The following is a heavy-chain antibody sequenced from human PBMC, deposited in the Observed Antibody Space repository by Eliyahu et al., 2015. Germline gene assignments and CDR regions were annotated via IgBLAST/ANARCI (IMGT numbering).Heavy chain of an antibody. D-gene: IGHD6-13*01. CDR2: ISSSSSYI. CDR1: GXTFSSYS. J-gene: IGHJ4*02. Sequence: EVQLVESGGGLVKPGGSLXLSCAASGXTFSSYSMNWVRQAPGKGLEWVSSISSSSSYIYYADSVKGRFTISRDNAKNSLYLQMNSLRAEDTAVYYCAREESSWFPVDYWGQGTLVTVSS. V-gene: IGHV3-21*01. CDR3: AREESSWFPVDY.